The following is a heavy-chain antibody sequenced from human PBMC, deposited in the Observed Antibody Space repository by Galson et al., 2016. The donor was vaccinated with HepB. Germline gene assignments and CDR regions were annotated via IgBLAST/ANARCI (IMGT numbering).Heavy chain of an antibody. CDR2: A. D-gene: IGHD5-12*01. Sequence: ADYPQRFQDRVTMTTDTSTKTAYMELRSLRSDDTAVYYCASRGGYDAFDIWGQGTMVTVSS. CDR3: ASRGGYDAFDI. J-gene: IGHJ3*02. V-gene: IGHV1-18*01.